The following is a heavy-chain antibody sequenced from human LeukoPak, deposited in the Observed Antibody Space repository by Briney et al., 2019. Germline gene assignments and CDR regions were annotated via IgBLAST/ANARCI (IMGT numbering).Heavy chain of an antibody. J-gene: IGHJ4*02. V-gene: IGHV3-7*01. Sequence: GGSLGLSCAASGFTFSSYWMSWVRQAPGKGLEWVANIKEDGSDKFYVDSVKGRFTISRDNAKNSMYLQMNSLRADDTAVYYCARDRGDASFDYWGQGTLVTVSS. CDR1: GFTFSSYW. D-gene: IGHD7-27*01. CDR3: ARDRGDASFDY. CDR2: IKEDGSDK.